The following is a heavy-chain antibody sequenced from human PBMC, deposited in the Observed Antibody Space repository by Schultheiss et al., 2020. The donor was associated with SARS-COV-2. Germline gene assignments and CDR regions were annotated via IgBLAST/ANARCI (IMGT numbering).Heavy chain of an antibody. Sequence: GESLKISCAASGFTFSSYSMNWVRQAPGKGLEWVSAISGSGGSTYYADSVKGRFTISRDNAKNSLYLQMNSLRAEDTAVYYCARAVDTAMVDYYYYGMDVWGQGTTVTVSS. D-gene: IGHD5-18*01. V-gene: IGHV3-21*01. J-gene: IGHJ6*02. CDR3: ARAVDTAMVDYYYYGMDV. CDR1: GFTFSSYS. CDR2: ISGSGGST.